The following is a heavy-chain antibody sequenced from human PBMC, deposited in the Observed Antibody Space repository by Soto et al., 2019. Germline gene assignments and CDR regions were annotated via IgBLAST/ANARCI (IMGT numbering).Heavy chain of an antibody. CDR2: INHSGST. V-gene: IGHV4-34*01. J-gene: IGHJ5*02. CDR3: ARAGYCISTRCYLTPLYNWFDP. D-gene: IGHD2-2*01. Sequence: QVQLQQWGAGLLKPSETLSLTCAVYGGSFSGYYWSWIRQPPGKGLEWIGEINHSGSTNYNPSLKSRVTISVDTSKNQFSLKLSSVTAADTAVYYCARAGYCISTRCYLTPLYNWFDPWGQGTLVTVSS. CDR1: GGSFSGYY.